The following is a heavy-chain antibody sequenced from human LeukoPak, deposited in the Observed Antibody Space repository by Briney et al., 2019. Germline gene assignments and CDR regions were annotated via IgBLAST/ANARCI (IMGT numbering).Heavy chain of an antibody. D-gene: IGHD1-26*01. CDR2: IYTSGST. CDR1: GGSISSGSYY. CDR3: ARVSGSYYAEIDY. V-gene: IGHV4-61*02. J-gene: IGHJ4*02. Sequence: SQTLSLTCTVSGGSISSGSYYWSWIRQPAGKGLEWIGRIYTSGSTNYNPSLKSRVTISVDTSKNQFSLKLSSVTAADTAVYYYARVSGSYYAEIDYWGQGTLVTVSS.